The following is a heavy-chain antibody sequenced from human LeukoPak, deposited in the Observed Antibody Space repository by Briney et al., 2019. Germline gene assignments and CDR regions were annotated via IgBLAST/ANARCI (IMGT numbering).Heavy chain of an antibody. V-gene: IGHV3-48*02. CDR2: ISVGRGTI. D-gene: IGHD1-26*01. CDR1: GFTFSSYS. CDR3: ARDRWELLSAFDL. Sequence: PGGSLRLSCAASGFTFSSYSMSWVRQAPGEGLEWISYISVGRGTIYYADSVKGRFTISRDNAKNSLFLQMNSLRDDDTAIYYCARDRWELLSAFDLWGRGTMVTVSS. J-gene: IGHJ3*01.